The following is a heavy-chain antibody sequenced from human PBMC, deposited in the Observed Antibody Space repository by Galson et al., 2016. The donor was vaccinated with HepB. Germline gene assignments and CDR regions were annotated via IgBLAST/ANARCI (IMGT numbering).Heavy chain of an antibody. CDR3: AKDKAGHYFESAYTMDV. V-gene: IGHV3-9*01. Sequence: LRLSCAVSGFMFENYAMHWVRQAPGKGLEWVSSISWNSGSTNYAESVKGRFTISRDSAKRSLYLQLTSLRPDDTALYYCAKDKAGHYFESAYTMDVWGQGTTVTVS. CDR1: GFMFENYA. J-gene: IGHJ6*02. CDR2: ISWNSGST. D-gene: IGHD3-22*01.